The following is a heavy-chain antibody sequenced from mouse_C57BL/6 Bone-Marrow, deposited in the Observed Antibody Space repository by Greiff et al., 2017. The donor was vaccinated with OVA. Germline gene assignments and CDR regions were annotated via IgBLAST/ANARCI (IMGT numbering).Heavy chain of an antibody. CDR3: ARSHSYGSSYVDY. CDR2: IYPSDSET. Sequence: QVQLKQPGAELVRPGSSVKLSCKASGYTFTSYWMDWVKQRPGQGLEWIGNIYPSDSETHYNQKFKDKATLTVDKSSSTAYMQLSSLTSEDSAAYYCARSHSYGSSYVDYWGQGTTPTVSS. J-gene: IGHJ2*01. D-gene: IGHD1-1*01. CDR1: GYTFTSYW. V-gene: IGHV1-61*01.